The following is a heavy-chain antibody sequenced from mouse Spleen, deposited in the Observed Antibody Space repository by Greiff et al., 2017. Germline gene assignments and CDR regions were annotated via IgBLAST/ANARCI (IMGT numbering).Heavy chain of an antibody. CDR3: AREQLGLFFAY. D-gene: IGHD3-1*01. V-gene: IGHV1-82*01. J-gene: IGHJ3*01. CDR2: IYPGDGDT. CDR1: GYAFSSSW. Sequence: QVQLKESGPELVKPGASVKISCKASGYAFSSSWMNWVKQRPGKGLEWIGRIYPGDGDTNYNGKFKGKATLTADKSSSTAYMQLSSLTSEDSAVYFCAREQLGLFFAYWGQGTLVTVSA.